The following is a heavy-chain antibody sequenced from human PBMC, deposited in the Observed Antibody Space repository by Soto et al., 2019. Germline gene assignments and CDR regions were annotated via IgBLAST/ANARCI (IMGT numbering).Heavy chain of an antibody. D-gene: IGHD3-10*01. V-gene: IGHV3-15*07. CDR1: GFTFSNAW. J-gene: IGHJ6*02. Sequence: PGGSLRLSCAASGFTFSNAWMNWVRQAPGKGLEWVGRIKSKTDGGTTHYADSVKGRFTISRDNSKNTLYLQMNSLRAEDTAVYYCAKDSYGSGSYGMDVWGQGTTVTVSS. CDR2: IKSKTDGGTT. CDR3: AKDSYGSGSYGMDV.